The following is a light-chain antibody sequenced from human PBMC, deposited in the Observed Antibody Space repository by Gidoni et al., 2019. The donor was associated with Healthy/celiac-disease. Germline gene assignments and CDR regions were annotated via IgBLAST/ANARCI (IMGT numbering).Light chain of an antibody. V-gene: IGLV3-19*01. CDR3: NSRDSSGNHLEV. CDR2: GKN. Sequence: SELTQDPAVSVALGQTVRITCQGDSLRSYYASWYQQKPGQAPVLVIYGKNNRPSGIPDRFSGSSSGNTASLTITGAQAEDEADYYCNSRDSSGNHLEVFGGGTKLTVL. J-gene: IGLJ2*01. CDR1: SLRSYY.